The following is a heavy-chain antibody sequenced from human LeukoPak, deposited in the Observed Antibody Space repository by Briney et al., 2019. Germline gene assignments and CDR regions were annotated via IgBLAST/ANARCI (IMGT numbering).Heavy chain of an antibody. CDR2: ISAYVDNT. V-gene: IGHV1-18*01. J-gene: IGHJ4*02. CDR3: VQDGYDRMGYYGH. CDR1: GDTFNRYG. Sequence: ASVKVSCKPSGDTFNRYGVSGVRQAPGQGLEWMAWISAYVDNTYYAEKFQGRLTVTKDTSTKTVYMELRSLRSGATAVYSCVQDGYDRMGYYGHWGQGALVTVSS. D-gene: IGHD3-22*01.